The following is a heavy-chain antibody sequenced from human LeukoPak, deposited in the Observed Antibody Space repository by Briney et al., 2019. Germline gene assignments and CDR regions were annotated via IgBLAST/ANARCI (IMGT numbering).Heavy chain of an antibody. Sequence: SETLSLTCTVSGGSISPYYWTWIRQSPGKALEWIGYIYYSGRTSYNPSLKSRVTMSVDTSKNQFSLQLSSVTAADTAVYYCARDGNPWNLDVWGRGTLVTVPS. CDR1: GGSISPYY. CDR3: ARDGNPWNLDV. CDR2: IYYSGRT. J-gene: IGHJ2*01. V-gene: IGHV4-59*01. D-gene: IGHD1-26*01.